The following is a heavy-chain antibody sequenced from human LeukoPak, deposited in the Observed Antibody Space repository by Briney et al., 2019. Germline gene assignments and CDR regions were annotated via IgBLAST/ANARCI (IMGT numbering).Heavy chain of an antibody. CDR1: GFTFSSYG. CDR2: IWYDGSKK. Sequence: GGSLRLSCAASGFTFSSYGMHWVRQAPGKGLEWVAVIWYDGSKKSYVDSVKGRFTISRDNSKNTLYLQMNSLRAEDTAMYYCAKDRIAVRPGWFDPWGQGTLVTVSS. J-gene: IGHJ5*02. V-gene: IGHV3-33*06. D-gene: IGHD6-6*01. CDR3: AKDRIAVRPGWFDP.